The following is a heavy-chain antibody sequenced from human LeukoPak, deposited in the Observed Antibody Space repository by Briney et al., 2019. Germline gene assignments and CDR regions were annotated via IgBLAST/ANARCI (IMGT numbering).Heavy chain of an antibody. CDR3: ANDLAEVIDYYYDSSGYPYYFDY. CDR2: ISGSGGST. V-gene: IGHV3-23*01. Sequence: GGSLRLSCAASGFTFSSYAMSWVRQAPGKGLEWVSAISGSGGSTYYADSVKGRFTISRDNSKNTLYLQMNSLRAEDTAVYYCANDLAEVIDYYYDSSGYPYYFDYWGQGTLVTVSS. D-gene: IGHD3-22*01. CDR1: GFTFSSYA. J-gene: IGHJ4*02.